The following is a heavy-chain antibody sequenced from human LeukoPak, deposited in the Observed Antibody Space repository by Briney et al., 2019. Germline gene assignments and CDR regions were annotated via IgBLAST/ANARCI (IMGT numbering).Heavy chain of an antibody. D-gene: IGHD2-2*01. CDR1: SSSISSYY. J-gene: IGHJ5*02. CDR3: ARELVVPAAGSWFDP. V-gene: IGHV4-59*01. Sequence: SETLSLTCSVSSSSISSYYWSWIRQPPGKGLEWIGYMYYGGSSKYSPSLKSRVTILVDASKNQFSLKLSSVTAADTAVYYCARELVVPAAGSWFDPWGQGTLVTVSS. CDR2: MYYGGSS.